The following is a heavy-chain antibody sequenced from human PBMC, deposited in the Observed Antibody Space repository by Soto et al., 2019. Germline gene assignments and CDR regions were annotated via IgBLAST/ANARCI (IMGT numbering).Heavy chain of an antibody. D-gene: IGHD1-26*01. V-gene: IGHV4-34*01. CDR1: GGSFSTYY. J-gene: IGHJ4*02. CDR3: ARGGTWPTKFDY. Sequence: WETLSLTCSVYGGSFSTYYWSCIRQPPGKGLEWIGEIRHSGSTNYNPSLKSRVTTSMDTSKNQFSLNLSSVTAADMAVYYCARGGTWPTKFDYWGQGTLVTVSS. CDR2: IRHSGST.